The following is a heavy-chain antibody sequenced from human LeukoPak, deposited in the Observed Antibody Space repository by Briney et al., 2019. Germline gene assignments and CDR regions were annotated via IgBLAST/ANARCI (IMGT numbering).Heavy chain of an antibody. J-gene: IGHJ5*02. D-gene: IGHD2-2*02. CDR1: GYTFTAYY. V-gene: IGHV1-2*02. CDR2: ITPNSGGT. Sequence: GASVKVSCKASGYTFTAYYMHWVRLAPGQGLEWMGWITPNSGGTKYAQRFQGRVTMTRDMSISTAYMELSGLRSDDTAVYYCARGFRLSAIEDCFDPWGQGTLVTVSS. CDR3: ARGFRLSAIEDCFDP.